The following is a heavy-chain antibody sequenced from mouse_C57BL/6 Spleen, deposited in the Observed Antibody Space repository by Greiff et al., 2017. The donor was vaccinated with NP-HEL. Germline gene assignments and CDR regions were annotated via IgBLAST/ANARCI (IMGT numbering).Heavy chain of an antibody. V-gene: IGHV5-9-1*02. J-gene: IGHJ4*01. CDR3: TRNTVSYYYAMDY. CDR1: GFTFSSYA. Sequence: EVKLVESGEGLVKPGGSLKLSCAASGFTFSSYAMSWVRQTPEKRLEWVAYISSGGDYIYYVDTVKGRFTISRDNARNTLYLQMSSLKSEDTAMYYCTRNTVSYYYAMDYWGQGTSVTVSS. CDR2: ISSGGDYI. D-gene: IGHD1-2*01.